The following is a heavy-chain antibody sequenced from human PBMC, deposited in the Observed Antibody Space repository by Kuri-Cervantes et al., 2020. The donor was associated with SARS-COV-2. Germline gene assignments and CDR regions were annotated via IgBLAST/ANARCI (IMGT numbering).Heavy chain of an antibody. J-gene: IGHJ5*02. CDR3: APSAFFSTVGP. CDR2: IHHTEGT. CDR1: GESFTNHY. Sequence: GSLRLSCAVYGESFTNHYWSWIRQSPGKGPEWIGEIHHTEGTNYSPPLKSRVTISLDTPKNQLSLTVTSMTAADTAVYYCAPSAFFSTVGPWAQGAPVTVSS. V-gene: IGHV4-34*01. D-gene: IGHD4-11*01.